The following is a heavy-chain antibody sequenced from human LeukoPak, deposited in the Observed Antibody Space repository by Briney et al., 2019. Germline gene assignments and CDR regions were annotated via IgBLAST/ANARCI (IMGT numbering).Heavy chain of an antibody. V-gene: IGHV3-74*01. D-gene: IGHD1-1*01. CDR3: ARRGTGHGMDV. CDR2: INNDGSSA. CDR1: GFTFNNYW. Sequence: GGSLRLSCAASGFTFNNYWIHWVRQVPGKGLVWVSRINNDGSSASYVDPVKGRFTISRDNAKNTLFSQMNSLRAEDTAVYYCARRGTGHGMDVWSQGTTVIVSS. J-gene: IGHJ6*02.